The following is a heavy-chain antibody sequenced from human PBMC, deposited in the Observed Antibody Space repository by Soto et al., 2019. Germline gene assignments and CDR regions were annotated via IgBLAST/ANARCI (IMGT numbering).Heavy chain of an antibody. CDR2: IKPDGSEK. D-gene: IGHD3-10*01. CDR3: VRDAHRGGDFDY. Sequence: EVQLVESGGGLVQPGGSLRLSCAASGFTFSSYWMVWVRQAPGKGLEWVANIKPDGSEKYYVDSVKGRFTISRDNARKSLYLQMNSLGAGDTAVYYCVRDAHRGGDFDYWGQGTLVTVSS. V-gene: IGHV3-7*04. J-gene: IGHJ4*02. CDR1: GFTFSSYW.